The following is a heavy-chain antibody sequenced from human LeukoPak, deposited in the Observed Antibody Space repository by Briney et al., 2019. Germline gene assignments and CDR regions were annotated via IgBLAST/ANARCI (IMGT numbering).Heavy chain of an antibody. Sequence: GGSLRPSCAASGFTFSSYSMNWVRQAPGKGLEWVSSISSSSSYIYYADSVKGRFTISRDNAKNSLYLQMNSLRAEDTAVYYCATKLGGSYYSWFDPWGQGTLVTVSS. V-gene: IGHV3-21*01. CDR2: ISSSSSYI. D-gene: IGHD1-26*01. CDR1: GFTFSSYS. CDR3: ATKLGGSYYSWFDP. J-gene: IGHJ5*02.